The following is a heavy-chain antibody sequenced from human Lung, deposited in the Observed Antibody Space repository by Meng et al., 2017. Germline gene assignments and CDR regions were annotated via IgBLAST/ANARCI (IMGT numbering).Heavy chain of an antibody. CDR3: ARGPTTMAHDFDY. Sequence: QWQLQRWDAGLLKPPRTLSLPCVVSGGAFSDYYRSWIRQPPGKGLEWIGEINHSGSTNYNPSLESRATISVDTSQNNLSLKLSSVTAADSAVYYCARGPTTMAHDFDYWGQGTLVTVSS. CDR2: INHSGST. V-gene: IGHV4-34*01. D-gene: IGHD4-11*01. J-gene: IGHJ4*02. CDR1: GGAFSDYY.